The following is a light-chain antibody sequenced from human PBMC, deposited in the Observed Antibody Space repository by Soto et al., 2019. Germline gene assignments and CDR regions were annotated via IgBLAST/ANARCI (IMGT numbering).Light chain of an antibody. V-gene: IGKV3-20*01. J-gene: IGKJ4*01. CDR1: QTVRNNY. CDR3: QQFSSYPLT. Sequence: EFVLTQSPGTLSLSPGERATLSCRASQTVRNNYLAWYQQKPGQAPRLLIYDASSRATGIPARFSGGGSGTYFTLTISRLEPEDFAVYYCQQFSSYPLTFGGGTKVEIK. CDR2: DAS.